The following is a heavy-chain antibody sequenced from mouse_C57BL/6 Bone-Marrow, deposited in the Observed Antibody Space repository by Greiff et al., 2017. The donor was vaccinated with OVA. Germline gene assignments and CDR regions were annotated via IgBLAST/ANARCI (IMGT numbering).Heavy chain of an antibody. CDR3: ARWDGLSY. V-gene: IGHV1-22*01. Sequence: VQLQQSGPELVKPGASVKMSCKASGYTFTDYNMHWVKQSHGTSLAWIGYINPNNGGTSYNQKFKGKATLTVNKSSSTAYMELSSLTSKDSAVYYCARWDGLSYWSQGTRVTVSA. CDR1: GYTFTDYN. CDR2: INPNNGGT. J-gene: IGHJ3*01. D-gene: IGHD2-3*01.